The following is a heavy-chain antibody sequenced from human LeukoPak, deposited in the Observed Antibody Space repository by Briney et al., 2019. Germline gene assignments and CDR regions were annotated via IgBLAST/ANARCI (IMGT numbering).Heavy chain of an antibody. V-gene: IGHV4-30-4*01. CDR2: IYYSGTT. CDR3: ARGGGGYSGYEDY. Sequence: LRLSCSASGFTFSNYAMYWVRQPPGKGLEWIGYIYYSGTTYYNPSLRSRVTISVDTSKNQFSLTLSSVTAADTAVYYCARGGGGYSGYEDYWGQGALVTVST. D-gene: IGHD5-12*01. CDR1: GFTFSNYAMY. J-gene: IGHJ4*02.